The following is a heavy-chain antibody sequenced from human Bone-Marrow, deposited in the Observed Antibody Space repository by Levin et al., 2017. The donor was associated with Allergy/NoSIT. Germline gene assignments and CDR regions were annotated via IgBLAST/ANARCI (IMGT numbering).Heavy chain of an antibody. V-gene: IGHV4-39*02. Sequence: SETLSLTCTVSGDSISTSSFHWVWIRQPPGKGLEWIGNIVSSGTTYYNPSLKSRVTISVDTSKNQFSLKMSSVTAADTAVYYCAREVVAGNPSGYWGQGTLVTVSS. D-gene: IGHD6-19*01. J-gene: IGHJ4*02. CDR1: GDSISTSSFH. CDR3: AREVVAGNPSGY. CDR2: IVSSGTT.